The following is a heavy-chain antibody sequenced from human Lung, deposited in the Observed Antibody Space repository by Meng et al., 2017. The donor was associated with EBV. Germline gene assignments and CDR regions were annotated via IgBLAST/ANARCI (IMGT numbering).Heavy chain of an antibody. D-gene: IGHD3-10*01. CDR3: ARARGITMVRGAMAPFVDY. V-gene: IGHV4-34*01. J-gene: IGHJ4*02. CDR1: GGSFSGYY. CDR2: INHSGST. Sequence: QHWGRGLLKPSETLSLPCAGYGGSFSGYYWSWIRQPPGKGLEWIGEINHSGSTNYNPSLKSRVTISVDTSKNQFSLKLSSVTAADTAVYYCARARGITMVRGAMAPFVDYWGQGTLVTVSS.